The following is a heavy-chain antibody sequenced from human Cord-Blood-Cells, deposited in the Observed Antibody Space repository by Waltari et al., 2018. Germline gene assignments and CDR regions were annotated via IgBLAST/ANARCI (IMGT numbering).Heavy chain of an antibody. CDR2: ISYDGSNK. J-gene: IGHJ4*02. Sequence: VQLVESGGGVVQPGRSLTLPCAASGSPFKRYAMHWVRQAPGKGLGWVAVISYDGSNKYYADSVKGRFTISRDNSKNTLYLQMNSLRAEDTAVYYCAREDYWGQGTLVTVSS. V-gene: IGHV3-30-3*01. CDR3: AREDY. CDR1: GSPFKRYA.